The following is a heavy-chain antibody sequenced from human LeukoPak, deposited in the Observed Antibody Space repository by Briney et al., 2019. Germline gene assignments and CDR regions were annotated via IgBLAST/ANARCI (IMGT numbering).Heavy chain of an antibody. D-gene: IGHD3-22*01. V-gene: IGHV3-9*01. Sequence: PGRSLRLSCAASGFTFDDYAMHWVRQAPGKGLEWVSGISWNSGSIGYADSVKGRFTISRDNAKNSLYLQMNSLRAEDTAVYYCAKVIQFFYDSSGYFDYWGQGTLVTVSS. CDR2: ISWNSGSI. J-gene: IGHJ4*02. CDR1: GFTFDDYA. CDR3: AKVIQFFYDSSGYFDY.